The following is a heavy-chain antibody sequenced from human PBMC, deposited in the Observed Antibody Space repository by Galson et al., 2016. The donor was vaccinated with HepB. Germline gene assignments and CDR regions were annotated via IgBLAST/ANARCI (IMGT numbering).Heavy chain of an antibody. J-gene: IGHJ1*01. CDR1: GFTFSRFW. D-gene: IGHD6-19*01. Sequence: LRLSCAASGFTFSRFWMNWVRQAPGKGLEWVASIKEDGSKSFYADSVKGRFTISRDNVENSLSLQMNSLRAEDTAVYYCARYGDEAGWNFHQWGQGTLVTASS. CDR2: IKEDGSKS. V-gene: IGHV3-7*03. CDR3: ARYGDEAGWNFHQ.